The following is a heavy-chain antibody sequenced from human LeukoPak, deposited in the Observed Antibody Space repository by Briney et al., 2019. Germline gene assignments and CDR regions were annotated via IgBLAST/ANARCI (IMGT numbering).Heavy chain of an antibody. V-gene: IGHV3-21*04. J-gene: IGHJ3*01. Sequence: GGSLRLSCAASGFTFSSYAMNWVRQAPGKGLEWVSSISSSDSYIYYADSVKGRFTISRDNSQNTLYLQMNSLRVEDTAMYYCAKGRGGSPDYDFDVWGQGTMVTVSS. CDR3: AKGRGGSPDYDFDV. CDR2: ISSSDSYI. D-gene: IGHD2-15*01. CDR1: GFTFSSYA.